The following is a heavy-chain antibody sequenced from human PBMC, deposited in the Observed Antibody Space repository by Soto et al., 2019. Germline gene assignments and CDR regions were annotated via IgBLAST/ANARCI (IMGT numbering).Heavy chain of an antibody. CDR1: GYSFTSNW. V-gene: IGHV5-51*01. J-gene: IGHJ4*02. D-gene: IGHD2-15*01. Sequence: GESLKISCKASGYSFTSNWIGWVRQMPGKGLEWMGIIHPGDSDTRYSPSFQGQVTISADKAISTAYLQWSSLKTSDTAIYYWARERRDCSGGRCYSRNDYWGQGTLVTVSS. CDR2: IHPGDSDT. CDR3: ARERRDCSGGRCYSRNDY.